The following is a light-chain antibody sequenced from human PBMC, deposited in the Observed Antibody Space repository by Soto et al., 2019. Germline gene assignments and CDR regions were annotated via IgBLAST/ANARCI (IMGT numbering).Light chain of an antibody. CDR3: QHYNSYSEA. J-gene: IGKJ1*01. V-gene: IGKV1-5*03. Sequence: DIQMTQSPSTLSGSVGGRVTITCRASQTISSWLAWYQQKPGKAPKLLIYKASTLKSGVPSRFSGSGSGTEFTLTISSLQPDDFATYYGQHYNSYSEAFGQGTK. CDR1: QTISSW. CDR2: KAS.